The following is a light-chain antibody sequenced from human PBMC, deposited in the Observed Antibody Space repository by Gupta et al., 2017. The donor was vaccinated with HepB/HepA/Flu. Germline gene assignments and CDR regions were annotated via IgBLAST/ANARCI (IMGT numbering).Light chain of an antibody. CDR2: YVN. J-gene: IGLJ1*01. CDR1: STDVGAYTY. V-gene: IGLV2-14*03. Sequence: QSALTQPASVSGSPGPSITITCTGTSTDVGAYTYVSWYHQHPGKAPKLMIYYVNNRPSGVSPPCSGSTSGNTASITIPTLPAADEAAYYCNSYPTSNTIDSVFGPGTKFTVL. CDR3: NSYPTSNTIDSV.